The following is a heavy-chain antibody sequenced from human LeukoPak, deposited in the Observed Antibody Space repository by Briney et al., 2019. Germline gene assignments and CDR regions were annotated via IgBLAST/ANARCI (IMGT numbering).Heavy chain of an antibody. D-gene: IGHD3-10*01. CDR2: VYWSGST. V-gene: IGHV4-39*01. CDR3: ARHWEYGSGGYARIDY. Sequence: SETLSLTCTVSGGAIISSYCWDWIRQPPGKGLEWIGSVYWSGSTHYNPSLKSRVTISVDTSENHFSLKLISVTAADTAVYYCARHWEYGSGGYARIDYWGQGTLVTVSS. CDR1: GGAIISSYC. J-gene: IGHJ4*02.